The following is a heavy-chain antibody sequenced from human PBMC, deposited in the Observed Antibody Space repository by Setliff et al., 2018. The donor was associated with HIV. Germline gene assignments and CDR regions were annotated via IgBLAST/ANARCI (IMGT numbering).Heavy chain of an antibody. CDR1: GGSISSSGYY. D-gene: IGHD3-3*01. V-gene: IGHV4-31*02. J-gene: IGHJ4*02. CDR2: VYYSGST. CDR3: ARGPFVLRFLERLVYFDY. Sequence: PSETLSLTCSVSGGSISSSGYYWSWIRQHPGKGLDWIGRVYYSGSTDYNPSLQSRATLSIGTSKNQFSLKLTSVIAADTAIYYCARGPFVLRFLERLVYFDYWGQGKLVTVS.